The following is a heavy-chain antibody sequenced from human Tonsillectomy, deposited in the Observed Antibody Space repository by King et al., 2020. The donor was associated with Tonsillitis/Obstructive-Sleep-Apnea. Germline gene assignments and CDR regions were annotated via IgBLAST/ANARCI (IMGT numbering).Heavy chain of an antibody. CDR3: ARDSDDAFDI. J-gene: IGHJ3*02. Sequence: VQLVESGGGLVKPGGSLRLSCAASAFTFSSYSMNWVRQAPGKGLEWISSISSSGSYIYCADSVKGRFTISRDNAKNSLYLQLNSLRAEDTAVYYCARDSDDAFDIWGQGTMGTVSS. CDR2: ISSSGSYI. CDR1: AFTFSSYS. V-gene: IGHV3-21*01.